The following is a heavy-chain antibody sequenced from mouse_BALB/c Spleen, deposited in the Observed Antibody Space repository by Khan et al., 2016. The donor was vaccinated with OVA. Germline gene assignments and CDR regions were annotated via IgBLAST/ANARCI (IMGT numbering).Heavy chain of an antibody. J-gene: IGHJ2*01. CDR1: GFNIKDSY. V-gene: IGHV14-3*02. CDR3: ARIKA. D-gene: IGHD1-3*01. CDR2: IDPANGNT. Sequence: VHVKQSGAELVKPGASVKFSCTASGFNIKDSYMHWVQQRPEQGLEWIGRIDPANGNTKYDPKFPGKATITADTSSNTVYLQLSSLTSEDTTVYYCARIKAWGQGTTLTVSS.